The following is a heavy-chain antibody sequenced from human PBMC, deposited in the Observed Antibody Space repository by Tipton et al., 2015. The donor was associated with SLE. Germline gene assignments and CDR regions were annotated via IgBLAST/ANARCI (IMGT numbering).Heavy chain of an antibody. CDR3: ARPNYGDNGYNVFDI. CDR1: GGSISSYY. CDR2: IYYSGST. Sequence: TLSLTCTVSGGSISSYYWSWIRQPPGKGLEWIGYIYYSGSTNYNPSLKSRVTITVDTSKNQFSLRLNSVTAADTAVYYCARPNYGDNGYNVFDIWAKGQWSPSLQ. V-gene: IGHV4-59*08. J-gene: IGHJ3*02. D-gene: IGHD4-17*01.